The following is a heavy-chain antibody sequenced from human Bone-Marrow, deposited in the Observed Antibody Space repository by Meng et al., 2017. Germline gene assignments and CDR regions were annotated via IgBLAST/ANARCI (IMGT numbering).Heavy chain of an antibody. D-gene: IGHD6-13*01. CDR2: IWYDGSNK. V-gene: IGHV3-33*06. Sequence: GESLKISCAASGFTLSTYSMNWVRQAPGKGLEWVAVIWYDGSNKYYADSVKGRFTISRDNSKNTLYLQMNSLRAEDTAVYYCAKVGSSWYVYWFDPWGQGTLVTVSS. CDR3: AKVGSSWYVYWFDP. J-gene: IGHJ5*02. CDR1: GFTLSTYS.